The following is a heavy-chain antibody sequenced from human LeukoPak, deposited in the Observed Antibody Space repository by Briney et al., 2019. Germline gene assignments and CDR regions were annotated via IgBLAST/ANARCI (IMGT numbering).Heavy chain of an antibody. CDR1: GGSFSGYY. CDR2: INHSGST. D-gene: IGHD1-14*01. J-gene: IGHJ4*02. Sequence: SETLSLTCAAYGGSFSGYYWSWIRQPPGKGLEWVGEINHSGSTNYYPSLKSRVTISVDTSKNQFSLKLSSVTAADTAVYYCASLYNEDYWGQGTLVTVSS. V-gene: IGHV4-34*01. CDR3: ASLYNEDY.